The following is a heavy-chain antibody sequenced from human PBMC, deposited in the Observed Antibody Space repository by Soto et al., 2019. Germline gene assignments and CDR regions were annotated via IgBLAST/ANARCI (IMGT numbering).Heavy chain of an antibody. Sequence: QVQLQESGPGLVKPSQTLSLTCTVSGGSISSGDYYWSWIRQPPGKGLEWIGYIYYSGSTYYNQSLKSRVTISVDTSKNPFSLKLSSVTAADTAVYYCASDYGDRDGAFDIWGQGTMVTVSS. V-gene: IGHV4-30-4*01. D-gene: IGHD4-17*01. CDR3: ASDYGDRDGAFDI. J-gene: IGHJ3*02. CDR1: GGSISSGDYY. CDR2: IYYSGST.